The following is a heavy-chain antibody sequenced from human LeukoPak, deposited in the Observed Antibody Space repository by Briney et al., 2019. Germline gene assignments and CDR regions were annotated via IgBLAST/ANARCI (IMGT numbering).Heavy chain of an antibody. Sequence: SETLSLTCAVSGDSISSGDYSWSWIRQPSGKGLEWIGYIFHSGNSYYNPSLKSRVTISVDKSKNQFSLRLTSVTAADTAVYYCARELWFVNAPGSWFDPWGQGTLVTVSP. CDR1: GDSISSGDYS. V-gene: IGHV4-30-2*01. J-gene: IGHJ5*02. CDR2: IFHSGNS. CDR3: ARELWFVNAPGSWFDP. D-gene: IGHD3-10*01.